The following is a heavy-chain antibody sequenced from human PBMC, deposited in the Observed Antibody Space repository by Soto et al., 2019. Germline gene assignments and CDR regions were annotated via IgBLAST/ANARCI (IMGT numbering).Heavy chain of an antibody. J-gene: IGHJ3*02. V-gene: IGHV3-7*04. CDR3: ARGDYYDTSGPFSDAFDI. CDR2: IKQDGSEK. D-gene: IGHD3-22*01. CDR1: GFTFSSYW. Sequence: GGSLRLSCEASGFTFSSYWMSWVRQAPGQGLEWVANIKQDGSEKYYVDSVKGRFTISRDNAKNSLYLQMNSLRAEDTAVYFCARGDYYDTSGPFSDAFDIWGQGTMVTVSS.